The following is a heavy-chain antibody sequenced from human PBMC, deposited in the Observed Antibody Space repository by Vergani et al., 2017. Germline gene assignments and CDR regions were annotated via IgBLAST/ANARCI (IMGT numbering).Heavy chain of an antibody. CDR3: AKFSQGTTPHETTIFGVLRPPHIYYYYGMDV. V-gene: IGHV3-30*18. D-gene: IGHD3-3*01. CDR2: ISYDGSNK. Sequence: QVQLVESGGGVVQPGRSLRLSCAASGFTFSSYGMHWVRQAPGKGLEWVAVISYDGSNKYYADSVKGRFTISRDNSKNTLYLQMNSLRAEDTAVYYCAKFSQGTTPHETTIFGVLRPPHIYYYYGMDVWGQGTTVTVSS. J-gene: IGHJ6*02. CDR1: GFTFSSYG.